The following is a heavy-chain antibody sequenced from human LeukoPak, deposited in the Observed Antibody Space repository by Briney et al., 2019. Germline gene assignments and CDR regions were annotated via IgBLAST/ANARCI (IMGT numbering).Heavy chain of an antibody. J-gene: IGHJ6*02. D-gene: IGHD3-10*01. CDR3: AREFFTYYYGMDA. V-gene: IGHV3-48*01. Sequence: GGSLRLSCAASGFTFSSYSMNWVRQAPGKGLEWVSYISGSSSTIYYADSMKGRFTISRDNAKNSLYLQMNSLRAEDTAVYYCAREFFTYYYGMDAWGQGTTVTVSS. CDR1: GFTFSSYS. CDR2: ISGSSSTI.